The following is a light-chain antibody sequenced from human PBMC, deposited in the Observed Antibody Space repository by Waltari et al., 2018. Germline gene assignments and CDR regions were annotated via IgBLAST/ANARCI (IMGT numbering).Light chain of an antibody. CDR1: RGNY. Sequence: QSALTQPRSVSGSPGQSVAISCTGTRGNYVSWYQQHPGKAPKLMIYDVNKRPSGVPDRFSGSKSGNTASLTISGLQADDEADYSCCSHAGQEVFGTGTKVTVL. J-gene: IGLJ1*01. CDR2: DVN. V-gene: IGLV2-11*01. CDR3: CSHAGQEV.